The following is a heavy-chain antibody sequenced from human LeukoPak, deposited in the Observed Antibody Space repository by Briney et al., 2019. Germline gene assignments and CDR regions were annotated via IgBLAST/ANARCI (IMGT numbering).Heavy chain of an antibody. J-gene: IGHJ4*02. CDR3: ARGRDLLWFGELPPKGFDY. Sequence: SETLSLTCAVYGGSFSAYYWSWIRQPPGKGLEWIGEINHSGSTNYNPSLKSRVTISVDTSKNQSSLKLSSVTAADTAVYYCARGRDLLWFGELPPKGFDYWGQGTLVTVSS. CDR2: INHSGST. D-gene: IGHD3-10*01. V-gene: IGHV4-34*01. CDR1: GGSFSAYY.